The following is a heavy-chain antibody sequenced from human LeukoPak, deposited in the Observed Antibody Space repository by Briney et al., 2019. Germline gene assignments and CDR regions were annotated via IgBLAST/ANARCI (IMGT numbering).Heavy chain of an antibody. V-gene: IGHV4-59*13. CDR1: GGSISSYY. CDR2: IYYSGST. D-gene: IGHD4-11*01. Sequence: ASETLSLTCTVSGGSISSYYWSGIRKPPGRGREWIGYIYYSGSTNYNPSLKSRVTISVDTSKNQFSLKLSSVTAADTAVYYCASVHDYSNYFDYWGQGTLVTVSS. J-gene: IGHJ4*02. CDR3: ASVHDYSNYFDY.